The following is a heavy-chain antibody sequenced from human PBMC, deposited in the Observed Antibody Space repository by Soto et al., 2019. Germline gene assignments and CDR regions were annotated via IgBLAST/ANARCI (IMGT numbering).Heavy chain of an antibody. CDR1: GFTFDDYA. CDR3: AKTSSVVVAATGGGWFDP. CDR2: ISWNSGSI. Sequence: GGSLRLSCAASGFTFDDYAMHWVRQAPGKGLEWVSGISWNSGSIGYADSVKGRFTISRDNAKNSLYLQMNSLRAEDTALYYCAKTSSVVVAATGGGWFDPWGQGTLVTVSS. V-gene: IGHV3-9*01. D-gene: IGHD2-15*01. J-gene: IGHJ5*02.